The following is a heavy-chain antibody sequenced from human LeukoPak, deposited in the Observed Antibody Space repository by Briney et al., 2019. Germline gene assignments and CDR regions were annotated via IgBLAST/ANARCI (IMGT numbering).Heavy chain of an antibody. CDR1: GYTFTGYY. D-gene: IGHD3-10*01. V-gene: IGHV1-2*02. CDR2: INPNSGGT. Sequence: GASVKVSCKASGYTFTGYYMHWVRQAPGQGLEWMGWINPNSGGTNYAQKFQGRVTMTRDTSISTAYMELSRLRSDDTAVYYCARFRGAISSYYYYGMDVWGQGTTVTVSS. CDR3: ARFRGAISSYYYYGMDV. J-gene: IGHJ6*02.